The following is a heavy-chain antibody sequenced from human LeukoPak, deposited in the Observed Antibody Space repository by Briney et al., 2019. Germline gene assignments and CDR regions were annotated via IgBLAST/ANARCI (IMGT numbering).Heavy chain of an antibody. J-gene: IGHJ4*02. CDR1: GYTFTGYY. CDR2: INPNSGGT. Sequence: ASAKVSCKASGYTFTGYYMHWVRQAPGQGLEWMGWINPNSGGTNYAQKFQGRVTMTEDTSTDTAYMELSSLRSEDTAVYYCATDRYYYDSSGYNPGYFDYWGQGTLVTVSS. CDR3: ATDRYYYDSSGYNPGYFDY. V-gene: IGHV1-2*02. D-gene: IGHD3-22*01.